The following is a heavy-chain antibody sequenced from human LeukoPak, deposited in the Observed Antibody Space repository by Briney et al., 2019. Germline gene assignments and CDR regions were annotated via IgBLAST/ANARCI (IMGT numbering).Heavy chain of an antibody. CDR2: INPNSGST. V-gene: IGHV1-8*01. CDR3: ARGYSNSYPVHYYYMDV. J-gene: IGHJ6*03. CDR1: GYTFTSYA. D-gene: IGHD6-6*01. Sequence: ASVKVSCTASGYTFTSYAINWVRQAPGQGLEWIGWINPNSGSTYYAEKFQGRFTITRNTSISTAYMQLNSLRSEDTAVYYCARGYSNSYPVHYYYMDVWGKGTTVTVSS.